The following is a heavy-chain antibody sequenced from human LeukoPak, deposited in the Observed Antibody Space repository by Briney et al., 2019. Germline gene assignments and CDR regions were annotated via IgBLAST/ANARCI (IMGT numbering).Heavy chain of an antibody. J-gene: IGHJ5*02. CDR2: ISWNSGSK. Sequence: PGRSLRLSCVASGFKFDDYPMHWVRHRPGKGLEWVAGISWNSGSKGYGEAVKGRFTISRDNAKNSLHLQMNSLRPEDTALYYCVRGGGGYCSGGSCLGWFDPWGQGTLVTVSS. D-gene: IGHD2-15*01. CDR3: VRGGGGYCSGGSCLGWFDP. V-gene: IGHV3-9*01. CDR1: GFKFDDYP.